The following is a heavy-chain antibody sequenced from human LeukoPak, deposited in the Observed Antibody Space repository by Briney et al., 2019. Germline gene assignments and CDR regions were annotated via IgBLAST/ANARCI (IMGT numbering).Heavy chain of an antibody. D-gene: IGHD6-25*01. J-gene: IGHJ4*02. Sequence: GGSLRLSFSASGFTFSNYAMRWVRQAPGKGLEWVSAISTNGGSTYYADSVKGRFTISRDNSKNTLYLQMNSLRAEDTAVFYCVRGGSTSAWPCDYWGQGTLVTVSS. CDR2: ISTNGGST. CDR1: GFTFSNYA. CDR3: VRGGSTSAWPCDY. V-gene: IGHV3-23*01.